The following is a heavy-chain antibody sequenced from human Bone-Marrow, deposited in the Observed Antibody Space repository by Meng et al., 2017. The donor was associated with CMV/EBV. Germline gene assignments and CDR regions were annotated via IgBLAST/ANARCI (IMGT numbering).Heavy chain of an antibody. CDR1: GFSLSTSGVG. Sequence: QIHLKESGPTLVKPTQTLTLPCTFSGFSLSTSGVGVGWIRQPPGKALEWLALIYWDDDKRYSPSLKSRLTITKDTSKNQVVLTMTNMDPVDTATYYCEHRPSGYSSSWFDYWGQGTLVTVSS. J-gene: IGHJ4*02. V-gene: IGHV2-5*02. CDR2: IYWDDDK. CDR3: EHRPSGYSSSWFDY. D-gene: IGHD6-13*01.